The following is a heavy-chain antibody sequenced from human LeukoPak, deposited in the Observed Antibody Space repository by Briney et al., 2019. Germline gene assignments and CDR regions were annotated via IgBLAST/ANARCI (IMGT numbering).Heavy chain of an antibody. D-gene: IGHD2-21*02. Sequence: ASVKVSCKASGYTFTSYGISWVRQAPGQGLEWMGWISAYNGNTNYAQKFQGRATMTTDTSTSTAYMELRSLRSDDTAVYYCARESRDPYYYYGMDVWGQGTTVTVSS. CDR1: GYTFTSYG. CDR2: ISAYNGNT. CDR3: ARESRDPYYYYGMDV. V-gene: IGHV1-18*01. J-gene: IGHJ6*02.